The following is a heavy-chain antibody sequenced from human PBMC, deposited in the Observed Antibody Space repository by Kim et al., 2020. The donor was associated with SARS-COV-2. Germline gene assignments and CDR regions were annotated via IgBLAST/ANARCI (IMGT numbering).Heavy chain of an antibody. J-gene: IGHJ4*02. CDR3: ARGGQHTYGYDD. V-gene: IGHV3-23*01. D-gene: IGHD5-18*01. Sequence: YYANSVNGRLTSARDNSKKTLYLQMNGLSADDTAVYYCARGGQHTYGYDDWGQGTLVTVSS.